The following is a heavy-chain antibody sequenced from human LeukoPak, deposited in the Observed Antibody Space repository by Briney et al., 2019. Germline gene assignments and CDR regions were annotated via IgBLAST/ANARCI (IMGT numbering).Heavy chain of an antibody. CDR1: GYSISSGYY. CDR3: ARVTTVTTVHIDY. D-gene: IGHD4-17*01. V-gene: IGHV4-38-2*02. Sequence: PSETLSLTCTVSGYSISSGYYWGWIRQPPGKGLEWIGSIYHSGSTYYNPSLKSRVTISVDTSKNQFSLKLSSVTAADTAVYYCARVTTVTTVHIDYWGQGTLVTVSS. CDR2: IYHSGST. J-gene: IGHJ4*02.